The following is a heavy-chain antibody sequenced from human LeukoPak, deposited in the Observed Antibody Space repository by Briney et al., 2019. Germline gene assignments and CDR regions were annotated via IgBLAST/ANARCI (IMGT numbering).Heavy chain of an antibody. Sequence: GGSLSLSCAASGFTFSSYSMNWVRQAPGKGLEWVSYISSSSTIYYADSVKGRFTISRDNAKNSLYLQMNSLRAEDTAVYYCARGAGSGWWGDYYYYYMDVWGKGTTVTVSS. CDR2: ISSSSTI. CDR3: ARGAGSGWWGDYYYYYMDV. D-gene: IGHD6-19*01. J-gene: IGHJ6*03. CDR1: GFTFSSYS. V-gene: IGHV3-48*01.